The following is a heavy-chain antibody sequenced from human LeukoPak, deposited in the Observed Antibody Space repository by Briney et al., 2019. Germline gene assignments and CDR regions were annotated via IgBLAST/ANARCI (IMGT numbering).Heavy chain of an antibody. J-gene: IGHJ4*02. CDR3: ARGGHYDIWSSDFDY. CDR1: GGSISSSSYY. Sequence: SETLSLTCTVSGGSISSSSYYWGWIRQPPGKGLEWIGSIFYSGATYSNPSLRSRVTLLIDTSKNQFSLKVTSVTAADTAVYYCARGGHYDIWSSDFDYWGQGTLVSVSS. CDR2: IFYSGAT. V-gene: IGHV4-39*07. D-gene: IGHD3-3*01.